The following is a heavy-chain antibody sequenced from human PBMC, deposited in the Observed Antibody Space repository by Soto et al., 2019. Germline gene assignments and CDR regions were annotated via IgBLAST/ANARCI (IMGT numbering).Heavy chain of an antibody. V-gene: IGHV4-30-4*01. Sequence: SETLSLTCTVSGGSISSGDYYWSWIRQPPGKGLEWIGYIYYSGSTYYNPSLKSRVTISVDTSKNQFSLKLSSVTAADTAVYYCARRLIAPVTDAKKINCFDPWGQGTLVTVSS. J-gene: IGHJ5*02. CDR2: IYYSGST. CDR3: ARRLIAPVTDAKKINCFDP. CDR1: GGSISSGDYY. D-gene: IGHD4-4*01.